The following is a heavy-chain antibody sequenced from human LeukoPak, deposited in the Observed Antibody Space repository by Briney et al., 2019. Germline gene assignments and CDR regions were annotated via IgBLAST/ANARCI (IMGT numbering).Heavy chain of an antibody. CDR1: GGSISSSSYY. D-gene: IGHD2-21*02. CDR3: ARLGGGDHFDY. Sequence: SETLSLTCTVSGGSISSSSYYWGWIRQPPGKGLEWIGSIYYSGSTYYNPSLKSRVTISVDTSKNQFSLKLSSVTAADTAVYYCARLGGGDHFDYWGQGTLVTVSS. J-gene: IGHJ4*02. CDR2: IYYSGST. V-gene: IGHV4-39*01.